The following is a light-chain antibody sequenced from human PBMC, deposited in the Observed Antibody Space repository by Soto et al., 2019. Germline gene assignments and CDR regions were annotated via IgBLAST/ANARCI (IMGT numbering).Light chain of an antibody. V-gene: IGKV1-33*01. Sequence: DIQMTQSPSSLSASVGDRVTITCQASQDITNYLNWYQQKPGKAPKLLIFDASNLETGVPSRFSGSGSGTDFTFTINSLQPEDFGTYYCQQFDTVPPTFGPGTKVDIK. CDR3: QQFDTVPPT. CDR1: QDITNY. J-gene: IGKJ3*01. CDR2: DAS.